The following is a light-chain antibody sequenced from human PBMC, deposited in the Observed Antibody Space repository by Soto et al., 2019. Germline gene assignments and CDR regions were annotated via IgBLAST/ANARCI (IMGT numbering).Light chain of an antibody. CDR1: QSVRNY. V-gene: IGKV3-11*01. J-gene: IGKJ3*01. CDR2: DAS. Sequence: EIVLTQSPATVSVSPGESATLSCRASQSVRNYLAWYQQKPGQAPRLLIFDASNRATGIPSRFSGSGSGTYFTLTIISLEPEDFAVYYCQQRSNSPPWTFCPGTRVDL. CDR3: QQRSNSPPWT.